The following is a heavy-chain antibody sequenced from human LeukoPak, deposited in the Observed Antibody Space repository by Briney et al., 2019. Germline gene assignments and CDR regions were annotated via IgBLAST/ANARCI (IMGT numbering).Heavy chain of an antibody. V-gene: IGHV3-23*01. CDR1: GFTFSSYA. J-gene: IGHJ4*02. D-gene: IGHD2-15*01. CDR2: ISGSGGST. CDR3: AKGKGSSSSSIDW. Sequence: GGSLRLSCAASGFTFSSYAMSWVRQAPGKGLEWVSAISGSGGSTYYADSVKGRFTISRDNSKNTLYLQIHSLRAEDTAVYYCAKGKGSSSSSIDWWGQGTLVTVSS.